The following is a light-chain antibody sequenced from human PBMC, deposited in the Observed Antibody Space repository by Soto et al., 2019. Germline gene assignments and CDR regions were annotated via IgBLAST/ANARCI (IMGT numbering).Light chain of an antibody. CDR3: QQRGNWL. Sequence: EIVMTQSPATLSVSPGERATLSCRASQSVGSDLAWYQQKPGQAPRLVIFDASKRAAGVPGRFSGSVSGTDFVLSINNLEPEDFASYYCQQRGNWLFGQGTKLEIK. V-gene: IGKV3-11*01. CDR1: QSVGSD. CDR2: DAS. J-gene: IGKJ2*01.